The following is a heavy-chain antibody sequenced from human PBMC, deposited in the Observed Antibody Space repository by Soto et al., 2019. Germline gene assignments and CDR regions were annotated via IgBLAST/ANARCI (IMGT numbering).Heavy chain of an antibody. CDR3: AKTRTVGGNFDY. CDR1: GFTFSTYA. J-gene: IGHJ4*02. CDR2: IGSSGGST. Sequence: GGSLRLSCAASGFTFSTYAMSWVRQAPGKGLEWVSGIGSSGGSTYYADSVKGRFTISRDNSKNTLYLQMNSLRAEDTAIYYCAKTRTVGGNFDYWGQGTLVTVSS. D-gene: IGHD1-1*01. V-gene: IGHV3-23*01.